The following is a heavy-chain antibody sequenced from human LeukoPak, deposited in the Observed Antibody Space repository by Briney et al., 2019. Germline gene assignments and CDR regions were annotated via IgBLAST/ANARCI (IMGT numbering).Heavy chain of an antibody. Sequence: GGSLRLSCAASGFTFSSYAMSWVRQAPGKGLEWVSAISGSGGSTYYADSVKGRFTISRDNSKNTLYLQMNSLRAEDTAVYYCAKSPTANYYGSGSYYGYWGQGTLVTVSS. V-gene: IGHV3-23*01. CDR2: ISGSGGST. CDR3: AKSPTANYYGSGSYYGY. CDR1: GFTFSSYA. J-gene: IGHJ4*02. D-gene: IGHD3-10*01.